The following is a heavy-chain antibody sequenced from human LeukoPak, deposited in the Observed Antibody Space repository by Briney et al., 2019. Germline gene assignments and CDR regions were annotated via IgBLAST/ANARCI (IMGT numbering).Heavy chain of an antibody. Sequence: GGSLRLSCAASGFTFKNYAMNWVRQTPGKGLEWVSAISGNGDNTYYADSVKGRFTIFRDNSKNTLYLQMNSLRADDTAIYYCARTLGFCSSSTCPIPYWGQGALVTVSS. J-gene: IGHJ4*02. CDR1: GFTFKNYA. V-gene: IGHV3-23*01. D-gene: IGHD2-2*01. CDR2: ISGNGDNT. CDR3: ARTLGFCSSSTCPIPY.